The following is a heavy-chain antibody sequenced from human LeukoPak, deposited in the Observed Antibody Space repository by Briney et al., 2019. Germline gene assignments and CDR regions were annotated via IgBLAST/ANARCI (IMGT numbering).Heavy chain of an antibody. Sequence: SQTLSLTCAISGDSVSSNSAAWSWIRQSPSRGLEWLGRTYYRSKWYNDYAVSVKSRITINPDTSKNQFSLQLNSVTPEDTAVYYCARERDYGDYGLDYWGQGTLVTVSS. CDR3: ARERDYGDYGLDY. D-gene: IGHD4-17*01. CDR2: TYYRSKWYN. CDR1: GDSVSSNSAA. V-gene: IGHV6-1*01. J-gene: IGHJ4*02.